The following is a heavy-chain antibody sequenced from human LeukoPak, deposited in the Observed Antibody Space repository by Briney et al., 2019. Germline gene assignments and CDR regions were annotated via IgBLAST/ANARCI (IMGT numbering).Heavy chain of an antibody. CDR1: GDSISLYY. J-gene: IGHJ4*02. D-gene: IGHD3-22*01. CDR3: ARGRDSSGYYYD. Sequence: PSETLSLTCTVSGDSISLYYWSWIRQPPGKGLEWIGYIYYTGSTKPNPSLKSRVTISVDTSKKQFSLKLSSVTAADTAVYYCARGRDSSGYYYDWGQGTLVTVSS. CDR2: IYYTGST. V-gene: IGHV4-59*12.